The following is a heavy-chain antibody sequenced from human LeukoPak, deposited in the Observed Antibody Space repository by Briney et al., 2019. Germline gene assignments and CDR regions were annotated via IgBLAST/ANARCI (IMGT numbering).Heavy chain of an antibody. CDR1: GGSISSYY. V-gene: IGHV4-59*01. J-gene: IGHJ3*02. D-gene: IGHD1-26*01. Sequence: SETLSLTCTVSGGSISSYYWSWIRQPPGKGLEWIGYIYYSGSTNYNPSLKSRVTVSVDTSKNQFSRKLSSVTAADTAVYYCARDRKAAWEGAFDIWGQGTMVTVSS. CDR2: IYYSGST. CDR3: ARDRKAAWEGAFDI.